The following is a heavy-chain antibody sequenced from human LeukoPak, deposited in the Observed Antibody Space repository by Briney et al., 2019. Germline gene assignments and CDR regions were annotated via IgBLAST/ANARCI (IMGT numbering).Heavy chain of an antibody. V-gene: IGHV3-15*01. CDR1: GFTFSNAW. CDR3: TASMVRGGHYYYYGMDV. D-gene: IGHD3-10*01. J-gene: IGHJ6*02. Sequence: GGSLRLSCAASGFTFSNAWMSWVRQAPGKGLEWVGRIKSKTDGGTTDYAAPVKGRFTISRDDSKNTLYLQMNSLKTEDTAVYYCTASMVRGGHYYYYGMDVWGQGTTVTVFS. CDR2: IKSKTDGGTT.